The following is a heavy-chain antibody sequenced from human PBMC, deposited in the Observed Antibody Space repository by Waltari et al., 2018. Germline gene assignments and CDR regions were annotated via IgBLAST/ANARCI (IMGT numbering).Heavy chain of an antibody. CDR1: GGTFGSYA. J-gene: IGHJ5*02. CDR2: IIPIFGTA. CDR3: ARVPGYCSGGSCYWFDP. V-gene: IGHV1-69*05. D-gene: IGHD2-15*01. Sequence: QVQLVQSGAEVKKPGSSVKVSCKASGGTFGSYAISWVRQAPGQGLEWMGGIIPIFGTANYAQKFQGRVTITTDESTSTAYMELSSLRSEDTAVYYCARVPGYCSGGSCYWFDPWGQGTLVTVSS.